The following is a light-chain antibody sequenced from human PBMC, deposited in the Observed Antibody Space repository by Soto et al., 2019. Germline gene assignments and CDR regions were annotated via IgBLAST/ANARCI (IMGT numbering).Light chain of an antibody. V-gene: IGLV2-8*01. CDR1: SSDVGGYKY. Sequence: QSALTQPPSASGSAGQSVTISCTGTSSDVGGYKYVSWYQQHPGKAPKLMIYEVNKRPSGVPDRFSGSKSGNTASLTVSGLQADDESDYYCSSYTGGNNLVFGGGTKLTVL. CDR2: EVN. J-gene: IGLJ2*01. CDR3: SSYTGGNNLV.